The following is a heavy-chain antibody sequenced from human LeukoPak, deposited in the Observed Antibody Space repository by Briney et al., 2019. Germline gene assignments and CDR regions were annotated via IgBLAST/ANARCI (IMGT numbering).Heavy chain of an antibody. J-gene: IGHJ4*02. Sequence: GASVKVSCKASRYTFTSYDINWVRQATGQGLEWMGWMNPNSGNTGYAQKFQGRVTMTRNTSISTAYMELSSLRSEDTAVYYCARVGGVVVAGGTIEDYWGQGTLVTVSS. D-gene: IGHD2-15*01. CDR1: RYTFTSYD. CDR3: ARVGGVVVAGGTIEDY. CDR2: MNPNSGNT. V-gene: IGHV1-8*01.